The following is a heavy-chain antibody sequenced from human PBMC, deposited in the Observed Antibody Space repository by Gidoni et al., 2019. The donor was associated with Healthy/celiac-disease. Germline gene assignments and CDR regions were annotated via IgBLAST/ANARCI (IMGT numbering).Heavy chain of an antibody. CDR2: IIPIFGTA. V-gene: IGHV1-69*06. J-gene: IGHJ3*02. CDR1: GGTFSSYA. Sequence: QVQLVQSGAEVKKPGSSVKVSCKASGGTFSSYAISWVRQAPGQGLEWMGGIIPIFGTANYAQKFQGRVTITADKSTSTAYMELSSLRSEDTAVYYCARDILGSSGWYAWDAFDIWGQGTMVTVSS. CDR3: ARDILGSSGWYAWDAFDI. D-gene: IGHD6-19*01.